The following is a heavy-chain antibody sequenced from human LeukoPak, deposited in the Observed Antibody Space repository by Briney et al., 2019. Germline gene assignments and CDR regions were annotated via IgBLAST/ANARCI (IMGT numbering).Heavy chain of an antibody. CDR1: GLTFSNYA. J-gene: IGHJ4*02. CDR2: ISAGSGST. Sequence: GGSLRLSCAASGLTFSNYAMTWVRQAPGNGQEWVSGISAGSGSTYYTDSVKGRFTISRDNSKNTLYLQMSSLRAEDTAIYYCAIHESSIPYWGQGTLVTVSS. V-gene: IGHV3-23*01. CDR3: AIHESSIPY. D-gene: IGHD1-26*01.